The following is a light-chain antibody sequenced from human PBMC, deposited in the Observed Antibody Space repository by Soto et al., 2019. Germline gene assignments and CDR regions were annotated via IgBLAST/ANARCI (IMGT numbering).Light chain of an antibody. CDR1: SSAVGGYNF. Sequence: QSALTQPPSASGSPGQSVTISCTGTSSAVGGYNFVSWYQQHPGKAPKLLIYEVSERPPGVPDRFSGSKSGNTASLTVSGLQADDEADYYCTAFAGTITFPYVFGTGTKLTVL. V-gene: IGLV2-8*01. J-gene: IGLJ1*01. CDR2: EVS. CDR3: TAFAGTITFPYV.